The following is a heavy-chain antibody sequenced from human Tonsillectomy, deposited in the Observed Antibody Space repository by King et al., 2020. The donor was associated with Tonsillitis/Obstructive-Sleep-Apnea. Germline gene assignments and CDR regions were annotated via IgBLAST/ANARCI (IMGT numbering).Heavy chain of an antibody. J-gene: IGHJ6*03. CDR2: LSNIGGST. Sequence: VQLVESGGGLVQPGGSLRLSCAASGFTFSSYAMSWVRQAPGKGLEWVSSLSNIGGSTYYADSVKGRFTISRDNSKNTLYLQMNSLRAEDTDVYYCAKGGAYTSSWEDEYYYMDVWGKGTTVTVSS. CDR3: AKGGAYTSSWEDEYYYMDV. CDR1: GFTFSSYA. V-gene: IGHV3-23*04. D-gene: IGHD6-13*01.